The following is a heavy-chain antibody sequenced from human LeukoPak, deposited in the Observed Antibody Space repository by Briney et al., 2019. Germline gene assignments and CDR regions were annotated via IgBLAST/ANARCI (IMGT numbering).Heavy chain of an antibody. D-gene: IGHD1-26*01. CDR3: AREGGDRELDFDY. Sequence: GGSLRLSCAASGFTFSSYSMNWVRQAPGKGLEWVSSISSSSSYIYYADSVKGRFTISRDNAKNSLYLQMNSLRAEDTAVYNCAREGGDRELDFDYWGQGTLVTVSS. CDR2: ISSSSSYI. CDR1: GFTFSSYS. V-gene: IGHV3-21*01. J-gene: IGHJ4*02.